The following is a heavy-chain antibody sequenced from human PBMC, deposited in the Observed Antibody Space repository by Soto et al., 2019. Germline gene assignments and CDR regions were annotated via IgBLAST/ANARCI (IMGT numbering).Heavy chain of an antibody. J-gene: IGHJ3*02. CDR3: ARASLWFGELSGDAFDI. CDR1: GGSFSGYY. V-gene: IGHV4-34*01. CDR2: INHSGST. Sequence: SETLSLTCAVYGGSFSGYYWSWIRQPPGKGLEWIGEINHSGSTNYNPSLKSRVTISVDTSKNQFSLKLSSVTAADTAVYYCARASLWFGELSGDAFDIWGQGTMVTVSS. D-gene: IGHD3-10*01.